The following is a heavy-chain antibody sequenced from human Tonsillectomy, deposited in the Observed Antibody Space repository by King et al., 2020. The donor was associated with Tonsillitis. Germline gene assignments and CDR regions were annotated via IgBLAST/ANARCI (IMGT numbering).Heavy chain of an antibody. CDR2: ISYDGRNK. D-gene: IGHD4/OR15-4a*01. J-gene: IGHJ4*02. V-gene: IGHV3-33*05. Sequence: EQLVESGGGVVQPGRSLRLSCATSGFTFSSYGMHWVRQAPGKGLEWVAVISYDGRNKYYVDSVKGRFTISRDNSKNKLYLQMNSLRAEDTAVYYCARDRDDYIFDYWGQGTLVTVSS. CDR3: ARDRDDYIFDY. CDR1: GFTFSSYG.